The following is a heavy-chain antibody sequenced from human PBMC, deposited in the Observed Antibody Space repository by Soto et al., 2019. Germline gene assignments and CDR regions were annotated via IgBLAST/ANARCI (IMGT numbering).Heavy chain of an antibody. V-gene: IGHV3-30*18. CDR1: GSTFSSYG. J-gene: IGHJ4*02. CDR2: ISYGGSNK. D-gene: IGHD3-22*01. CDR3: AKDFYYDSSGYWGYYFDY. Sequence: PGGSLRLSCAASGSTFSSYGMHWVRQAPGKGLEWVAVISYGGSNKYYADSVKGRFTISRDDSKNTLYLQMNSLRAEDTAVYYCAKDFYYDSSGYWGYYFDYWGQGTLVTVSS.